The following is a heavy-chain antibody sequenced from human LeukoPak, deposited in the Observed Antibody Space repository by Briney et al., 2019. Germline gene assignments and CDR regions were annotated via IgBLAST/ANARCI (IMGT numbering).Heavy chain of an antibody. V-gene: IGHV3-66*01. CDR1: GFTISSSY. CDR2: IYGADTI. CDR3: ARGARGAYFDY. J-gene: IGHJ4*02. Sequence: AGGSLGLSCAASGFTISSSYMSWVRQVPGKGLEWVSCIYGADTIYYADFVKDRFTISRDSNRNILYLQMNSLRADDTAVYYCARGARGAYFDYWGQGTLVTVSS. D-gene: IGHD4/OR15-4a*01.